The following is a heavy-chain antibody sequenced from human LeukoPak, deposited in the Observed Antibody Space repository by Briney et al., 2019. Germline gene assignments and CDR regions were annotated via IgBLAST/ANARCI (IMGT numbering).Heavy chain of an antibody. J-gene: IGHJ4*02. CDR2: ISDDSNYI. D-gene: IGHD1-26*01. CDR3: ASRRGSNRTFDS. Sequence: PGGSLRLSCAASGFTFSTYSGNWIRQAPGKGLEWVSSISDDSNYIFYADSVKGRFTISRDNAKNSLYLQMNSLTAEDSAVYYCASRRGSNRTFDSWGQGNLVTVSS. V-gene: IGHV3-21*01. CDR1: GFTFSTYS.